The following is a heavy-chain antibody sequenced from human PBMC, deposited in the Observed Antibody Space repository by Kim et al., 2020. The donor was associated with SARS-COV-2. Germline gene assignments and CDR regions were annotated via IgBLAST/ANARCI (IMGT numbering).Heavy chain of an antibody. D-gene: IGHD6-13*01. J-gene: IGHJ4*02. V-gene: IGHV4-39*01. CDR2: IYYSGSA. CDR3: ARQRYSSSWHY. Sequence: SETLSLTCTVSGGSISSSSFYWGWIRQPPGKGLEWIGSIYYSGSAYYNPSLKSRVTISVDTSKNQFSLKLSSVTAADTAVHYCARQRYSSSWHYWGQGTLATVSS. CDR1: GGSISSSSFY.